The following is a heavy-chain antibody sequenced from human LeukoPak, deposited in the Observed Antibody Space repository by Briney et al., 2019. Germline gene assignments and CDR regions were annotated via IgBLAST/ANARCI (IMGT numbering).Heavy chain of an antibody. CDR1: GGSISSYY. CDR3: ARSLRYFDWLPYFDY. CDR2: IYYSGST. D-gene: IGHD3-9*01. V-gene: IGHV4-59*08. Sequence: SETLSLTCTVSGGSISSYYWSWIRQPPGKGLEWIGYIYYSGSTNHNPSLKSRVTISVDTSKNQFSLKLSSVTAADTAVYYCARSLRYFDWLPYFDYWGQGTLVTVSS. J-gene: IGHJ4*02.